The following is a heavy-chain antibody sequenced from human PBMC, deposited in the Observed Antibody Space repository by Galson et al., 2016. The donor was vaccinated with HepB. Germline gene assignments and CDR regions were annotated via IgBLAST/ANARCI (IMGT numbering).Heavy chain of an antibody. J-gene: IGHJ5*02. V-gene: IGHV3-23*01. CDR3: SKDFGREVYGSSGP. Sequence: SLRLSCAASGFIFSIYAMNWVRQAPGKGLEWVSTIMHSGATTYYADSVRGRFTVSRDNFRNTLYLQMNNLRPEDTAVYYCSKDFGREVYGSSGPWGQGALFTVST. CDR1: GFIFSIYA. CDR2: IMHSGATT. D-gene: IGHD3-22*01.